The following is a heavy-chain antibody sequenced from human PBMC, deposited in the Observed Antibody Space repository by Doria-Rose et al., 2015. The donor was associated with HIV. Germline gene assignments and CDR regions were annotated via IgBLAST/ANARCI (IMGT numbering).Heavy chain of an antibody. CDR2: IFSDDER. CDR3: ARIKSSRWYHKYYFDF. Sequence: QVTLKESGPVLVKPTETLTLTCTVSGVSLSSPGMGVSWIRQPPGKALEWLANIFSDDERSYKTSLKSRLTISRGTSKSQVVPTMTDMDPEDTATYYCARIKSSRWYHKYYFDFWGQGTLVIVSA. J-gene: IGHJ4*02. V-gene: IGHV2-26*01. CDR1: GVSLSSPGMG. D-gene: IGHD6-13*01.